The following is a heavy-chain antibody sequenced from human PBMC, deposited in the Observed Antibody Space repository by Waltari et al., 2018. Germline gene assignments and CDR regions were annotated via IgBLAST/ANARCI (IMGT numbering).Heavy chain of an antibody. J-gene: IGHJ4*02. CDR2: IKTTTKGGTT. V-gene: IGHV3-15*01. Sequence: QLVESGGGLVEPGGSLRLSCAASGFTFSSAWMSWVRQAPGKGLEWIGRIKTTTKGGTTDYAAPVKGRFTISRDDSANTLFPQMNSLKTEDSAVYYCATYRFNYETKAGFDYWGQGTLVTVSS. D-gene: IGHD3-22*01. CDR1: GFTFSSAW. CDR3: ATYRFNYETKAGFDY.